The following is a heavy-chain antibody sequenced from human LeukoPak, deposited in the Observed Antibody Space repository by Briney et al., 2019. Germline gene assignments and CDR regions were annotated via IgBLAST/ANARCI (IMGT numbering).Heavy chain of an antibody. V-gene: IGHV3-74*01. CDR1: GFIFDDYA. CDR2: ITRDGSST. J-gene: IGHJ6*04. D-gene: IGHD3-16*01. CDR3: ARDPGYESWSPFWGGMDV. Sequence: GGSLRLSCAASGFIFDDYAMSWVRQAPGKGLVWVSRITRDGSSTTYADSVKGRFTTSRDNAKNTLYLQMDSLRDDDTAVYYCARDPGYESWSPFWGGMDVWGNGTTVIVSS.